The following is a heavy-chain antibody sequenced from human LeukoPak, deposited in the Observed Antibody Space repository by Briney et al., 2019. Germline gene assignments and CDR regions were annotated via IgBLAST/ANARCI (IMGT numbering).Heavy chain of an antibody. CDR3: ARGNIDWLRSPGALYYFDY. Sequence: SETLSLTCTVSGGSISSGGYYWSWIRQSPGKGLEWIGYSHINGGSYYNPSLKSRVTISLDTSENHFSLRLNSLTAADTAVYFCARGNIDWLRSPGALYYFDYWGQGILVAVSS. J-gene: IGHJ4*02. CDR1: GGSISSGGYY. D-gene: IGHD5-12*01. CDR2: SHINGGS. V-gene: IGHV4-61*08.